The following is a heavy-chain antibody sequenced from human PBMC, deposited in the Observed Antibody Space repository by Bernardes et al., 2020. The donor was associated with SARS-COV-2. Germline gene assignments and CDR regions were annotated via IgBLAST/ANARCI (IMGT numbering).Heavy chain of an antibody. CDR2: ISSDGNSP. Sequence: SLSLSCSASGFTFSSFGMHWVRQAPGPGLAYVSAISSDGNSPYYADSVKDRFTISRDNSKNTLYLQMSSLRPDDTAVYYCVKVLLWFGESWGQGTLVTVAS. D-gene: IGHD3-10*01. V-gene: IGHV3-64D*06. J-gene: IGHJ1*01. CDR3: VKVLLWFGES. CDR1: GFTFSSFG.